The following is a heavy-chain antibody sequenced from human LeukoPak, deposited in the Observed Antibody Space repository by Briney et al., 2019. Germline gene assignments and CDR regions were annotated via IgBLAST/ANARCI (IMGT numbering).Heavy chain of an antibody. J-gene: IGHJ4*02. CDR3: AMSWDY. Sequence: GGSLRLSCAASGFAFRNYWMHWVCQAPGKGLVWVSRIKGDGSGPIYADSVKGRFTISRDNAKNSLYLQMNSLRAEDTAVYYCAMSWDYWGQGTLVTVSS. V-gene: IGHV3-74*01. CDR1: GFAFRNYW. CDR2: IKGDGSGP.